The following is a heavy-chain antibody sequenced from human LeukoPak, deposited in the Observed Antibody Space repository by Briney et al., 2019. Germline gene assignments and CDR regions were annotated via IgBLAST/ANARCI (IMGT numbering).Heavy chain of an antibody. CDR2: NSGIGGRT. D-gene: IGHD6-6*01. Sequence: GGSLTLTCAASGFSYSSYAMSCVRQAPAKGRVWVSANSGIGGRTYYADSVKGRFTISRDNSKNTLYLKLNPVRADDTAVYYCVKGRSRSSSSSHYFDGTGQGALVTASS. CDR1: GFSYSSYA. V-gene: IGHV3-23*01. CDR3: VKGRSRSSSSSHYFDG. J-gene: IGHJ4*02.